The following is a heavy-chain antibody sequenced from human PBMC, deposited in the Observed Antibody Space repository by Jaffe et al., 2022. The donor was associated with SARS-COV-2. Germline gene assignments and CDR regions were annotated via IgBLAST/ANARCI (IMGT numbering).Heavy chain of an antibody. CDR2: INAGNGNT. CDR3: ARDRTTIFGVVIPYYYYGMDV. V-gene: IGHV1-3*01. CDR1: GYTFTSYA. D-gene: IGHD3-3*01. Sequence: QVQLVQSGAEVKKPGASVKVSCKASGYTFTSYAMHWVRQAPGQRLEWMGWINAGNGNTKYSQKFQGRVTITRDTSASTAYMELSSLRSEDTAVYYCARDRTTIFGVVIPYYYYGMDVWGQGTTVTVSS. J-gene: IGHJ6*02.